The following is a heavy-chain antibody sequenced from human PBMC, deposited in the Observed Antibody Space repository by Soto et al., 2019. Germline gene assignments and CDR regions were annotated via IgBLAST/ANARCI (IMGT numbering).Heavy chain of an antibody. D-gene: IGHD2-15*01. J-gene: IGHJ6*02. CDR3: AREPSYCSGGSGSNVPHLYYYYYGMDV. CDR1: GYTFTSYG. Sequence: QVQLVQSGAAVKKPGASVKVSCKASGYTFTSYGISWVRQAPGQGLEWMGWISAYNGNTNYAQKLQGRATMTTDKSTSTAYKELRSLRSDDTAVYYYAREPSYCSGGSGSNVPHLYYYYYGMDVWGQGTTVTVSS. CDR2: ISAYNGNT. V-gene: IGHV1-18*04.